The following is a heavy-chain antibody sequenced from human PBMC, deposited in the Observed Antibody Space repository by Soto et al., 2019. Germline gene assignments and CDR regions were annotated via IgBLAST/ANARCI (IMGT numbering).Heavy chain of an antibody. CDR3: ARSIGSSSYWFDP. D-gene: IGHD6-6*01. V-gene: IGHV4-39*01. CDR2: IYYSGST. J-gene: IGHJ5*02. Sequence: PSETLSLTCTVSGGSISSSSYYWGWIRQPPGKGLEWIGSIYYSGSTYYNPSLKSRVTISVDTSKNQFSLKLSSVTAADTAVYYCARSIGSSSYWFDPWGQETLVTVPS. CDR1: GGSISSSSYY.